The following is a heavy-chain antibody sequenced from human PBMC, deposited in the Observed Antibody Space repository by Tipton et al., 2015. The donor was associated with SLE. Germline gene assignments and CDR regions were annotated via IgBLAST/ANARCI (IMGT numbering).Heavy chain of an antibody. CDR1: EFTFSNYW. V-gene: IGHV3-7*01. CDR3: VRDASRYWAVDKFYGMDV. D-gene: IGHD2-8*02. J-gene: IGHJ6*02. Sequence: GSLRLSCTASEFTFSNYWMGWVRRAPGKGLEWVAKIREDGTEKYYEDSVRGRFTISRDNAENALYLQMNGLRAEDTAAYYCVRDASRYWAVDKFYGMDVWGQGTTVTVSS. CDR2: IREDGTEK.